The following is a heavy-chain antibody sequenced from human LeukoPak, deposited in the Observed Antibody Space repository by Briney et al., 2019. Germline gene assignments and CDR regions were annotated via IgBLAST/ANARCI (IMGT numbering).Heavy chain of an antibody. J-gene: IGHJ6*03. V-gene: IGHV4-4*07. Sequence: SETLSLTXTVSGGSITNYYWSWIRQPAGKGLEWIGRIYTSGSTNYNPSLKSRVTMSVDTSKNQFSLKLSSVTAADTAVYYCARSIAARPHYYYYMDVWGKGTTVTVSS. CDR2: IYTSGST. CDR3: ARSIAARPHYYYYMDV. CDR1: GGSITNYY. D-gene: IGHD6-6*01.